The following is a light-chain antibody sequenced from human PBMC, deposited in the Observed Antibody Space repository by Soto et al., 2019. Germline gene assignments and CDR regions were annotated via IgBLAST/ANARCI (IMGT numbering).Light chain of an antibody. CDR3: MQVLQTPYT. J-gene: IGKJ2*01. V-gene: IGKV2-28*01. Sequence: DIVMTQSPLSLPVTPGESASISCRSSQSLLQSNGYTFLDWYLQKPGQSPQLLIYLGSNRASGVPDRFGGSGSGTDFTLKISRVEAEDVGVYYCMQVLQTPYTFGQGTKLEIK. CDR2: LGS. CDR1: QSLLQSNGYTF.